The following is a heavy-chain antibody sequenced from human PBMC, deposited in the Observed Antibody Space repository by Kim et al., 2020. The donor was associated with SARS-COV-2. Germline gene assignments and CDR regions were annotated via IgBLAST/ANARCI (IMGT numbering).Heavy chain of an antibody. J-gene: IGHJ5*02. V-gene: IGHV3-23*01. D-gene: IGHD2-2*01. CDR1: GFTFSNYA. CDR3: TKGFGVPAGWNYFDP. CDR2: VSGSGGST. Sequence: GGSLRLSCAVSGFTFSNYAMSWVRQAPGRGLEWVSTVSGSGGSTYYADSVKGRFTTSRDNSNNTLYMQMKNLRAEDTAVYYCTKGFGVPAGWNYFDPWGQGSLVTVSS.